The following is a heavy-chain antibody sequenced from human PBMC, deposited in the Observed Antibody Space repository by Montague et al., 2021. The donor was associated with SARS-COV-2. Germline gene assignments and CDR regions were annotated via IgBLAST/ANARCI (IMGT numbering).Heavy chain of an antibody. V-gene: IGHV4-39*01. CDR3: ARHGTTRIAMIVVVIGYFDY. J-gene: IGHJ4*02. CDR1: GGSISSSSYY. CDR2: IYYSGST. D-gene: IGHD3-22*01. Sequence: SETLSLTCTVSGGSISSSSYYWGWIRQPPGKGLEWIGSIYYSGSTYYHPSLKSRVTISVDTSKNQFSLKLSSVTAADTAVYYCARHGTTRIAMIVVVIGYFDYWGQGTLVAVSS.